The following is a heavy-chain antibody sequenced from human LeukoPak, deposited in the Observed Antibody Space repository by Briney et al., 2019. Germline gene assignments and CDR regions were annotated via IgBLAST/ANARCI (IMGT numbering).Heavy chain of an antibody. Sequence: GGSLRLSCAASGFTVSSNYMSWVRQAPGKGLEWVSVIYSGGSTYYADSVKGRFTISRDNSKNTLYLQMNSLRAEDTAVYSCARDGVSYYYYMDVWGKGPTVPVS. CDR3: ARDGVSYYYYMDV. J-gene: IGHJ6*03. V-gene: IGHV3-66*02. CDR1: GFTVSSNY. D-gene: IGHD3-16*01. CDR2: IYSGGST.